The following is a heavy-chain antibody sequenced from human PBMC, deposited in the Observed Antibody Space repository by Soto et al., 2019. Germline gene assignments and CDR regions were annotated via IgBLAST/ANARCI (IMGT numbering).Heavy chain of an antibody. V-gene: IGHV3-33*01. Sequence: HVQLVESGGGVVQPGRSLRLSCAASGFTFSSYGMHWVRQAPGKGLEWVAVIWYDGSNKYYADSVKGRFTISRDNSKNTLYLQMNSLRAEDTAVYYCARDSTAGDDAFDIWGQGTMVTVSS. J-gene: IGHJ3*02. CDR1: GFTFSSYG. D-gene: IGHD6-13*01. CDR3: ARDSTAGDDAFDI. CDR2: IWYDGSNK.